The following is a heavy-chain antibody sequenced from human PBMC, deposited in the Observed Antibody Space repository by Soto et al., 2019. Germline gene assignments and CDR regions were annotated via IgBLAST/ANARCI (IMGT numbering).Heavy chain of an antibody. J-gene: IGHJ6*02. CDR1: GYTFTRYG. CDR2: INTYNGNT. V-gene: IGHV1-18*01. D-gene: IGHD3-16*01. CDR3: AMVDVYVTPSPQDV. Sequence: QVQLVQSGAEVKNPGASVKVSCKASGYTFTRYGIGWARQAPGQGLEWMGWINTYNGNTNYAQNVQGRVTLTTDTSTSTAYMELRSLRSNDTAIHYRAMVDVYVTPSPQDVWGQGTPVIVSS.